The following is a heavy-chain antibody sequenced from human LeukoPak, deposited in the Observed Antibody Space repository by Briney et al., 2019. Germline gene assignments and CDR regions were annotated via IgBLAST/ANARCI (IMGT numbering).Heavy chain of an antibody. V-gene: IGHV3-9*01. CDR3: ARYSPGGYYYYGLDV. CDR1: GFTFDDYA. Sequence: GGSLRLSCAASGFTFDDYAMHWVRQAPGKGLEWVSGISWDSGSVSYADSVKGRFTISRDNAKNTLYLQMNSLRGEDTALYYCARYSPGGYYYYGLDVWGQGTTVTVSS. CDR2: ISWDSGSV. D-gene: IGHD6-13*01. J-gene: IGHJ6*02.